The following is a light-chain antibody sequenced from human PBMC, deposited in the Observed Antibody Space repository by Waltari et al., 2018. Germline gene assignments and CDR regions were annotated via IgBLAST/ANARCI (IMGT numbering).Light chain of an antibody. CDR3: LQRLITPRT. CDR1: QSINTR. CDR2: AAS. V-gene: IGKV1-39*01. J-gene: IGKJ1*01. Sequence: DIQMTQSPSSLSASVGDRVTITCRASQSINTRLNWYQQKPGKAPKHLTYAASNLQCGVPTMLSRSGSETDCTLTISSLQPEDSSTYDCLQRLITPRTIGQRTKVEIK.